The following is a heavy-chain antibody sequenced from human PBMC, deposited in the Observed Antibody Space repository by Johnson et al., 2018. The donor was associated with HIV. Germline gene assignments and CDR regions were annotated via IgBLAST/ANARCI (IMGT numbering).Heavy chain of an antibody. CDR1: GFTFSSYA. D-gene: IGHD1-26*01. CDR3: AKEGGELLLDAFDI. J-gene: IGHJ3*02. V-gene: IGHV3-30*04. Sequence: QVQLVESGGGLVQPGGSLRLSCAASGFTFSSYAMHWVRQAPGKGLEWVAIISYDGSYKFYADSVKGRFTISRDNSKNTMYLQMTSLRAEVPAVYYCAKEGGELLLDAFDIWGQGTMVTVSS. CDR2: ISYDGSYK.